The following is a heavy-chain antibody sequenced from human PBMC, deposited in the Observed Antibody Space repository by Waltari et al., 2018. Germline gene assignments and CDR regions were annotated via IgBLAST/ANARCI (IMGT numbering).Heavy chain of an antibody. CDR2: INHSGST. CDR3: ARRSIAAPLDY. CDR1: GGSFSGYY. Sequence: QVQLQQWGAGLLKPSETLSLTCAVHGGSFSGYYWSWIRQPPGKGLEWIGEINHSGSTNYNPSLKSRVTISVDTSKNQFSLKLSSVTAADTAVYYCARRSIAAPLDYWGQGTLVTVSS. V-gene: IGHV4-34*01. J-gene: IGHJ4*02. D-gene: IGHD6-6*01.